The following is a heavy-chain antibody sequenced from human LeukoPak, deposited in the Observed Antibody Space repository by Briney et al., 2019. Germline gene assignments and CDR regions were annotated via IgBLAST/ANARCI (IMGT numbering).Heavy chain of an antibody. J-gene: IGHJ3*02. V-gene: IGHV3-23*01. CDR1: GFTLSNYA. CDR2: ISGSGADT. D-gene: IGHD2-15*01. CDR3: AKHIERSYCSGGSCIYAFDI. Sequence: PGGSLRLSCAASGFTLSNYAMSWVRQVPGKGLEWVSEISGSGADTYYADSVKGRFTISRDNFKSTLYLRMNSLRAEGTAVYYCAKHIERSYCSGGSCIYAFDIWGQGTMVTVSS.